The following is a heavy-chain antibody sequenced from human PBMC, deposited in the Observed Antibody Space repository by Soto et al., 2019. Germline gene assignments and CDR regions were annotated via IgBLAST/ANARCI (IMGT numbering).Heavy chain of an antibody. D-gene: IGHD2-2*02. CDR1: GYSFTSYW. V-gene: IGHV5-51*01. CDR3: ARRGRGYCSSTSCYIDY. CDR2: IYPGDSDT. Sequence: PGESLKISCKGSGYSFTSYWIGWVRQMPGKGLEWMGIIYPGDSDTRYSPSFQGQVTISADKSISTAYLQWSSLKASDTAMYYCARRGRGYCSSTSCYIDYWGQGSLVTVSS. J-gene: IGHJ4*02.